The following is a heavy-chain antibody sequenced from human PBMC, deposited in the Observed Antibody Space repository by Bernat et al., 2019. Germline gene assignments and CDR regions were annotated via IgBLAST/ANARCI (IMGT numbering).Heavy chain of an antibody. CDR3: ARASGITEDYMDV. D-gene: IGHD1-20*01. Sequence: QVQLVESGGGLVKPGGSLRLSCAASGFTFSDYYMSWIRQAPGKGLEWVAYSSSSSYTNYADSGKGRFTISRDNAKTSLYLQMNSLRAEDTAVYYCARASGITEDYMDVWGKGTTVTVSS. CDR2: SSSSSYT. CDR1: GFTFSDYY. J-gene: IGHJ6*03. V-gene: IGHV3-11*05.